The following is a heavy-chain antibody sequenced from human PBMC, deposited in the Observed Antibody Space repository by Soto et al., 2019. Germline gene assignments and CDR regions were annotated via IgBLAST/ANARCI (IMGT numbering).Heavy chain of an antibody. D-gene: IGHD6-13*01. Sequence: TLSLTCTVSGGSISSYYWSWVRQPPGKGLEWIGYIYYSGSTNYNPSLKSRVTISVDTSKNQFSLKLSSVTAADTAVYYCARRYSSSFDYWGQGTLVTVSS. CDR1: GGSISSYY. V-gene: IGHV4-59*08. CDR2: IYYSGST. CDR3: ARRYSSSFDY. J-gene: IGHJ4*02.